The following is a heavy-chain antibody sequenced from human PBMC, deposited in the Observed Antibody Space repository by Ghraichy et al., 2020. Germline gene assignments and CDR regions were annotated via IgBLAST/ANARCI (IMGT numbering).Heavy chain of an antibody. D-gene: IGHD6-19*01. J-gene: IGHJ4*02. CDR1: GGSISSYY. V-gene: IGHV4-59*01. CDR3: ARAVAGTWFDY. CDR2: IYYSGST. Sequence: TLSLTCTVSGGSISSYYWSWIRQPPGKGLEWIGYIYYSGSTNYNPSLKSRVTISVDTSKNQFSLKLSSVTAADTAVYYCARAVAGTWFDYWGQGTLVTVSS.